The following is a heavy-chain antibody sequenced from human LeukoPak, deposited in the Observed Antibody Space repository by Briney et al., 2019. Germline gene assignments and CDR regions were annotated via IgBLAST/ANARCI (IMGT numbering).Heavy chain of an antibody. CDR3: TKNSGWYRLDY. J-gene: IGHJ4*02. V-gene: IGHV3-7*01. Sequence: GGSLRISCTASGFTFSSYWMTWVRQAPGKGLEWVANIKEDGSEKVYADSVKGRFTISRDNAKNSLYLQMNSLRVDDTAVYYCTKNSGWYRLDYWGQGSLVTVPS. CDR1: GFTFSSYW. D-gene: IGHD6-19*01. CDR2: IKEDGSEK.